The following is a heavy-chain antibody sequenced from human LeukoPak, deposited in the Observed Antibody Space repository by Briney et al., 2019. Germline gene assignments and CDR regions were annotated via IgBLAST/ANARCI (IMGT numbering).Heavy chain of an antibody. V-gene: IGHV4-39*01. J-gene: IGHJ4*02. CDR1: GGSIGSSSYY. CDR3: ARHEAYYYDSSGYPSIGYFDY. CDR2: IYYSGST. Sequence: SETLSLTCTVSGGSIGSSSYYWGWIRQPPGKGLEWIGSIYYSGSTYYNPSLKSRVTISVDTSKNQFSLKLSSVTAADTAVYYCARHEAYYYDSSGYPSIGYFDYWGQGTLVTVSS. D-gene: IGHD3-22*01.